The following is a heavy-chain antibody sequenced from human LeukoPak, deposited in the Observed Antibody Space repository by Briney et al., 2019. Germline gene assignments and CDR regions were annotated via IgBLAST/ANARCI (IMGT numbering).Heavy chain of an antibody. Sequence: GESLKISCKGSGYSFTGYWIGWMRQMPGKGLEWMGIIYPGDSDTRYSPSFQGQVTISADKSISTAYLQWSSLKASDTAMYYCARSYYDSSGYSVYWGQGTLVTVSS. CDR3: ARSYYDSSGYSVY. J-gene: IGHJ4*02. D-gene: IGHD3-22*01. CDR2: IYPGDSDT. CDR1: GYSFTGYW. V-gene: IGHV5-51*01.